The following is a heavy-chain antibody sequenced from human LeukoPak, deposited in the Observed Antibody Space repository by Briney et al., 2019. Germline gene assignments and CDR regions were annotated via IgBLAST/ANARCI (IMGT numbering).Heavy chain of an antibody. Sequence: PGGSLRLSCAASGFTFSDYYMTWIRQAPGKGLEWVSYITSSATTYYADSVKGRFTISRDNAKTSLYLQMNSLRAEDTAVYYCARQLWFGELYTGYFDYWGQGTLVTVSS. D-gene: IGHD3-10*01. J-gene: IGHJ4*02. CDR3: ARQLWFGELYTGYFDY. V-gene: IGHV3-11*04. CDR2: ITSSATT. CDR1: GFTFSDYY.